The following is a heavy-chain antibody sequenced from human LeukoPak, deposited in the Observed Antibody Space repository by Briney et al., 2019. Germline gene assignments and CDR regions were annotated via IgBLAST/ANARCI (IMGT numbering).Heavy chain of an antibody. CDR2: IKQDGSEK. D-gene: IGHD5-12*01. Sequence: GGSLRLSCAASGFTFSSCWMSWVRQAPGKGLEWVTNIKQDGSEKYYVDSVKGRFTISRDNAKNSLYLQMNSLRAEDTAVYYCARVLIVATIVYFDYWGQGTLVTVSS. CDR3: ARVLIVATIVYFDY. V-gene: IGHV3-7*01. J-gene: IGHJ4*02. CDR1: GFTFSSCW.